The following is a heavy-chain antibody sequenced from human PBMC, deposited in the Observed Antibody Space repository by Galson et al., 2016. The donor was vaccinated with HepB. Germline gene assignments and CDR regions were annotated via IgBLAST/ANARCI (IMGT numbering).Heavy chain of an antibody. Sequence: SLRLSCAASGFTFSTYSMNWVRQAPGKGLEWVSSISSSSGYIYYAGSVKGRFTITRDNAKNTLYLQMDSLRADDTAVYYCARTYDRGYSGYGPPFDYWGQGTLVTVSS. V-gene: IGHV3-21*01. D-gene: IGHD5-12*01. CDR3: ARTYDRGYSGYGPPFDY. J-gene: IGHJ4*02. CDR2: ISSSSGYI. CDR1: GFTFSTYS.